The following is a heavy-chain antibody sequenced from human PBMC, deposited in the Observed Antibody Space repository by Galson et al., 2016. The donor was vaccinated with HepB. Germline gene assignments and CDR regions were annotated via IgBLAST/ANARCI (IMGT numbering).Heavy chain of an antibody. V-gene: IGHV1-46*01. CDR2: INVSCGGT. CDR1: GYTFTRYY. D-gene: IGHD2-15*01. Sequence: SVKVSCKASGYTFTRYYIHWVRQAPGQGREWMGIINVSCGGTSYTQKFQDRVTMTRVTSTSTVYMEVSSLRPDDTAVYYCAKGGCSGGSCYPLGGMDVWGQGTTVTVSS. CDR3: AKGGCSGGSCYPLGGMDV. J-gene: IGHJ6*02.